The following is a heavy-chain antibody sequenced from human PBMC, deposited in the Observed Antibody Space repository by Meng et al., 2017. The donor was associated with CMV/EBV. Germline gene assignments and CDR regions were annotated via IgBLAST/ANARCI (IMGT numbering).Heavy chain of an antibody. CDR2: ISSSGSTI. J-gene: IGHJ6*02. CDR1: GFTFSDYY. V-gene: IGHV3-11*01. Sequence: GESLKISCAASGFTFSDYYMSWIRQAPGKGLEWVSYISSSGSTIYYADSVKGRFTISRDNAKNSLYLQMNSLRAEDTGVYYCARDRDGNYRYYYGLDVWGQGTTVTVSS. D-gene: IGHD4-11*01. CDR3: ARDRDGNYRYYYGLDV.